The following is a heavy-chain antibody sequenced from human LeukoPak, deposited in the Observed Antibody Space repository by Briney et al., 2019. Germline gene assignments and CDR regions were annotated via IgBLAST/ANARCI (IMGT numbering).Heavy chain of an antibody. Sequence: SETLSLTCTVSGGSISSYYWSWIRQPPGKGLEWIGYIYYSGSTNYNPSLKSRVTISVDTSKNQFSLKLSSVTAADTAVYYCATSHPPASWFDPWGQGTLVTVSS. CDR2: IYYSGST. CDR1: GGSISSYY. CDR3: ATSHPPASWFDP. J-gene: IGHJ5*02. V-gene: IGHV4-59*01.